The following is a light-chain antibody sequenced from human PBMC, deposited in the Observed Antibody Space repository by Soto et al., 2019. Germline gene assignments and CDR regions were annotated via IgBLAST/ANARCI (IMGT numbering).Light chain of an antibody. CDR3: QSYDCSLGGSV. V-gene: IGLV1-40*01. J-gene: IGLJ2*01. Sequence: QSVLTQPPSVSGAPGQRVTISCTGSSSNIGAGYDVHWCQQLPGTAPKLLIYGKRNRPPGVPGRFSGSKSGTSASLAITGLQAEYEPDYYCQSYDCSLGGSVFGGGTKLTVL. CDR2: GKR. CDR1: SSNIGAGYD.